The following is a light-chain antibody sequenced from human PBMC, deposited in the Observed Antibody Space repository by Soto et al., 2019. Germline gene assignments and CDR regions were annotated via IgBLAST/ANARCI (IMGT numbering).Light chain of an antibody. J-gene: IGKJ4*01. CDR1: QSVSSY. V-gene: IGKV3-11*01. CDR2: DAS. CDR3: HRRSDWLT. Sequence: EIVLTQSPATLSLSPGERATLSCRASQSVSSYLAWYQQKPGQAPRLLIYDASNRATGIPARFSGSGSGTDFTLTISSLEPEDFAGYYCHRRSDWLTFGGGTKVEIK.